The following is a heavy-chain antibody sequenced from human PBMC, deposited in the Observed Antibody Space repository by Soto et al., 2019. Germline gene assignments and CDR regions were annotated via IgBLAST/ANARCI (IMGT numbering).Heavy chain of an antibody. V-gene: IGHV1-2*02. J-gene: IGHJ5*02. Sequence: ASVKVSCKASGYTFTGYYMHWVRQAPGQGLEWMGWINPNSGGTNYAQKFQGRVTMTRDTSISTAYMELSRLRSDDTAVYYCAIGLIAAPHNSSVPSGQGTLLTVST. D-gene: IGHD6-13*01. CDR3: AIGLIAAPHNSSVP. CDR1: GYTFTGYY. CDR2: INPNSGGT.